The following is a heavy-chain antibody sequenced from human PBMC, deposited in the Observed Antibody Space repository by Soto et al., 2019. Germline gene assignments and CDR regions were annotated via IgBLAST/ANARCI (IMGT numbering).Heavy chain of an antibody. D-gene: IGHD6-13*01. J-gene: IGHJ5*01. CDR2: IYYVGST. CDR3: ARNTSRLGWFDS. V-gene: IGHV4-30-4*08. Sequence: QVQLQESGPGQVKPSQTLSLTCTVSGDSIKSGHNYWSWIRQPPGKGLEWTGNIYYVGSTSYNPSLKSRVTISVDTSKNHFSLKLNSVTAADTAVYYCARNTSRLGWFDSWGQGILVTVSS. CDR1: GDSIKSGHNY.